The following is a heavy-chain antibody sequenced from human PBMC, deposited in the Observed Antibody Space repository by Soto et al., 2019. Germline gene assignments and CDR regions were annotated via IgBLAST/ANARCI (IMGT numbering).Heavy chain of an antibody. V-gene: IGHV3-53*01. Sequence: DVQLVESGGGLIQPGGSLRLSCAAFGLTVSGKKYMAWVRQAPGKGLEWVSAIYYDGSTSYADSVKGRFTISRDNSKNTVYLQMSGLRAEDTAVYYCARDYTFYSYYGMDVWGQGTTVTVSS. CDR3: ARDYTFYSYYGMDV. CDR2: IYYDGST. J-gene: IGHJ6*02. CDR1: GLTVSGKKY.